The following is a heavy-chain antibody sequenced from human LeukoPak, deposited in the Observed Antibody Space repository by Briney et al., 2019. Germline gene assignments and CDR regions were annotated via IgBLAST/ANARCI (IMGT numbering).Heavy chain of an antibody. V-gene: IGHV3-23*01. CDR2: ISGGGETT. Sequence: PGGSLRLSCAASGFTFSTYSMTWVRQAPGKGLEWVSAISGGGETTYYPDSVKGRFTISRDNSKNTLYLQMNSLRAEDTAVYYCAKDGEITMVRGGDIDAFDIRGQGTMVTVSS. CDR1: GFTFSTYS. CDR3: AKDGEITMVRGGDIDAFDI. J-gene: IGHJ3*02. D-gene: IGHD3-10*01.